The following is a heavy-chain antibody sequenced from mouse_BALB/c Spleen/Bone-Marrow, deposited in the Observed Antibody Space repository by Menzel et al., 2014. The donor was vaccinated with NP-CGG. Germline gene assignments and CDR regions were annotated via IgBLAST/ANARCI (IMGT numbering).Heavy chain of an antibody. D-gene: IGHD4-1*01. J-gene: IGHJ2*01. CDR2: ISSGSSSI. V-gene: IGHV5-17*02. Sequence: EVNVVESGGGLVQPGGSRKLSCAASGFTFSSFGMHWVRQAPDRGLEWVAYISSGSSSIFYADTVKGRFTISRDNPKNTLFLQMTSLRSEDTAMYYCTRGGNWEDFGSWGQGTTLTVSS. CDR1: GFTFSSFG. CDR3: TRGGNWEDFGS.